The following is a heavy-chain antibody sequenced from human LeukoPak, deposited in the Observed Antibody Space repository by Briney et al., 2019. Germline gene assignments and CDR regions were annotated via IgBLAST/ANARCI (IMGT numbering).Heavy chain of an antibody. CDR1: GGTFSSYA. CDR3: ASQQDSSSFNWFDP. Sequence: ASVKVSYKASGGTFSSYAISWVRQAPGQGLEWMGRIIPILGIANYAQKFQGRVTITADKSTSTAYMELSSLRSEDTAVYYCASQQDSSSFNWFDPWGQGTLVTVSS. V-gene: IGHV1-69*04. CDR2: IIPILGIA. D-gene: IGHD6-13*01. J-gene: IGHJ5*02.